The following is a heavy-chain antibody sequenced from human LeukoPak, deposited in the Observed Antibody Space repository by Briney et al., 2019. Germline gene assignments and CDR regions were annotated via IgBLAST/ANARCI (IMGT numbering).Heavy chain of an antibody. J-gene: IGHJ3*02. Sequence: GASVKVSCKASGGTFSSYAISWVRQAPGQGLEWMGGIIPIFGTANYAQKFQGRVTITADESTSTAYMELSSLRSEDTAVYYCASEAERWLQSYDAFDIWGQGTMVTVSS. CDR2: IIPIFGTA. V-gene: IGHV1-69*13. CDR3: ASEAERWLQSYDAFDI. CDR1: GGTFSSYA. D-gene: IGHD5-24*01.